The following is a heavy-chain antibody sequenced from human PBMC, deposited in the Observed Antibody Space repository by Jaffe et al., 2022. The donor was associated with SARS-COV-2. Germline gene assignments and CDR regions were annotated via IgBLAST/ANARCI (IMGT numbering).Heavy chain of an antibody. CDR2: ISGSGGTT. CDR1: GFAFSTYF. CDR3: AKRYDQQRGLHFDN. V-gene: IGHV3-23*01. D-gene: IGHD6-13*01. Sequence: EVQLLESGGGLIQPGGSLRLSCAASGFAFSTYFMSWVRQSPGKGLEWVAAISGSGGTTYYAGSVKGRFTISRDNSKNTLYLQMNSLRAEDTALYYCAKRYDQQRGLHFDNWGQGTLVTVSS. J-gene: IGHJ4*02.